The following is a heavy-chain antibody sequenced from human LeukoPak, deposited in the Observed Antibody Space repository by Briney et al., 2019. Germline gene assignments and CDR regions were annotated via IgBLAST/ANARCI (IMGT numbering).Heavy chain of an antibody. V-gene: IGHV1-69*05. J-gene: IGHJ3*02. CDR1: GGTFSSYA. D-gene: IGHD4-23*01. Sequence: GASVKVSCKASGGTFSSYAISWVRQAPGQGLEWMGGIIPIFGTANYAQKFQGRVTITTDESTSTAYMELSSLRSEDTAVYYCASDYGGNSQAFDIWGQGTMVTVSS. CDR3: ASDYGGNSQAFDI. CDR2: IIPIFGTA.